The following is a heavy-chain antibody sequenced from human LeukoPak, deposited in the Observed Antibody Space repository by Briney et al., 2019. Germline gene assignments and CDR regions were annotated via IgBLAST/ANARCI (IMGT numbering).Heavy chain of an antibody. J-gene: IGHJ6*03. V-gene: IGHV3-49*03. CDR1: GFTFGEYA. CDR2: IRSKAYGGTT. CDR3: TRIHLDYYYYYMAV. Sequence: GGSLRLSCTAAGFTFGEYAMSWFRQAPGKGREWVGFIRSKAYGGTTEYAASVKGRFTISRDDSKSIAYLQMNSLKTEDTAVYYCTRIHLDYYYYYMAVWGKGTTVTVSS.